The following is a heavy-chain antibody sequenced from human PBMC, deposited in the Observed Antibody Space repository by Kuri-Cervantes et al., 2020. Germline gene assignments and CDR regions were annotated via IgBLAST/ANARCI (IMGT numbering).Heavy chain of an antibody. J-gene: IGHJ6*03. CDR1: GFTFDDYG. CDR3: ARPTRPDYYYYMDV. CDR2: INWNGGST. Sequence: GESLKISCAASGFTFDDYGMSWVRQAPGKGLEWVSGINWNGGSTGYADSVKGRFTISRDNSKNTLYLQMNSLRAEDTAVYYCARPTRPDYYYYMDVWGKGTTVTVSS. V-gene: IGHV3-20*04. D-gene: IGHD4-17*01.